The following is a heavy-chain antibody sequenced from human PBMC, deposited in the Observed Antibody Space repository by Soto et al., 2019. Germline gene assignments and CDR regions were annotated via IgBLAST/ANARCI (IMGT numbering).Heavy chain of an antibody. CDR1: GFTFSSYG. V-gene: IGHV3-30*18. CDR2: ISYDGSNK. D-gene: IGHD6-13*01. J-gene: IGHJ6*02. Sequence: LRLSCAASGFTFSSYGMHWVRQAPGKGLEWVAVISYDGSNKYYADSVKGRFTISRDNSKNTLYLQMNSLRAEDTAVYYCAKEPIAAAGRYYYYYGMDVWGQGTTVTV. CDR3: AKEPIAAAGRYYYYYGMDV.